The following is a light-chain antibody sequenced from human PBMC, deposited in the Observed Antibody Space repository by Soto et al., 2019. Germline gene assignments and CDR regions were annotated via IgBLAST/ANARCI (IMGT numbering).Light chain of an antibody. Sequence: EIVLTQSPATLSLSPGERSTLSCRASQSINSNLASYNQKPGQPPSLLIYDASNSAADIPARFSGSGSGTDFTLTISSLEPEDFAVYYCQQRSNWPPITFGQGTRLEI. J-gene: IGKJ5*01. CDR3: QQRSNWPPIT. V-gene: IGKV3-11*01. CDR1: QSINSN. CDR2: DAS.